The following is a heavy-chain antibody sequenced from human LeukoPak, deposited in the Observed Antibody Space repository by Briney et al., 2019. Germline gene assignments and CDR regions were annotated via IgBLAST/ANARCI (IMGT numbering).Heavy chain of an antibody. J-gene: IGHJ4*02. CDR3: ARVRAGHFDY. V-gene: IGHV4-34*01. D-gene: IGHD6-19*01. CDR2: INHSGST. Sequence: SETLSLTCAVYGGSFSGYYWSWIRQPPGKGLEWIGEINHSGSTNYNPSLKSRVTISVDTSKNQFSLKLSSVTAADTAVYYCARVRAGHFDYWGQRTLVTVSS. CDR1: GGSFSGYY.